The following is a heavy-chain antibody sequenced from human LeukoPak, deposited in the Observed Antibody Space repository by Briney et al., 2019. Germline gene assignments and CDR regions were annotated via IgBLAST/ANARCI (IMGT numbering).Heavy chain of an antibody. CDR2: TYYSGST. Sequence: PSETLSLTCTVSGGSISSSSYYWGWIRQPPGKGLEWIGSTYYSGSTYYNPSLKSRVTISVDTSKNQFSLKLSSVTAADTAVYYCAAHITIFGVVMDYWGQGTLVTVSS. V-gene: IGHV4-39*01. J-gene: IGHJ4*02. CDR1: GGSISSSSYY. D-gene: IGHD3-3*01. CDR3: AAHITIFGVVMDY.